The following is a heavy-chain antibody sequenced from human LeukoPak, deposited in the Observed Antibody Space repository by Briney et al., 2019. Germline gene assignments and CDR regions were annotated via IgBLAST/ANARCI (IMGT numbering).Heavy chain of an antibody. Sequence: GGSLRLSCAASGFTFSIYGMSWVRQAPGKRLEWVAVISYDGSNKYYADSVKGRFTISRDNSKNTLYLQMNSLRAEDTAVYYCARSITMVRGVIFAFDIWGQGTMVTVSS. CDR2: ISYDGSNK. D-gene: IGHD3-10*01. CDR1: GFTFSIYG. J-gene: IGHJ3*02. CDR3: ARSITMVRGVIFAFDI. V-gene: IGHV3-30*03.